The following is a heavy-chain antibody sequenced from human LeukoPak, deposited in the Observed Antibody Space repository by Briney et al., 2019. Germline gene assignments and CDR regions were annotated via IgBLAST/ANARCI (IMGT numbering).Heavy chain of an antibody. V-gene: IGHV1-18*04. CDR3: ARDGTSTDDY. CDR2: ISGNNDNP. CDR1: GYTXTGYY. Sequence: ASVKVSCKASGYTXTGYYMHGVRQAPGQGLDWMGWISGNNDNPNYGQKFQGRVTMTTDSSTRIAYLELRSLTSDDTAVYYCARDGTSTDDYWGQGTLVTVSS. D-gene: IGHD1-26*01. J-gene: IGHJ4*02.